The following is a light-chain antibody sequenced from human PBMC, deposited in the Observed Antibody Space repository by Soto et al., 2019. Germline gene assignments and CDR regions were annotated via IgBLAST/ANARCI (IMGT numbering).Light chain of an antibody. CDR1: QTISSW. CDR2: KAS. V-gene: IGKV1-5*03. J-gene: IGKJ1*01. CDR3: LQYDTYST. Sequence: IQMTQSPSTLSGSVGDRVTITCRASQTISSWLAWYQQKPGKAPKLLIYKASTLKSGVPSRFSGSGPGTDFSLTITSLQPDDFATYYCLQYDTYSTFGQGTKVDI.